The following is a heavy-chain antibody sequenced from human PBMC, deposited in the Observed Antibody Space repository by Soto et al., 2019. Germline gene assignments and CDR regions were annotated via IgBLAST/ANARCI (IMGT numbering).Heavy chain of an antibody. J-gene: IGHJ6*02. CDR3: ARKKDRLQLGGNYYYIWDV. V-gene: IGHV1-8*01. Sequence: ASVKVSCKASGYTFPSYDINWVRQATGQGLEWMGWMNPNSGNTGYAQKFQGRVTMTRNTSISTAYMELSSLRSDDTAVYYCARKKDRLQLGGNYYYIWDVGAQGTRVTVSS. CDR2: MNPNSGNT. CDR1: GYTFPSYD. D-gene: IGHD5-12*01.